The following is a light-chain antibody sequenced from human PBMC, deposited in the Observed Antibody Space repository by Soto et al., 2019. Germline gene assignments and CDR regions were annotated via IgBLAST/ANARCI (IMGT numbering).Light chain of an antibody. V-gene: IGKV3-20*01. J-gene: IGKJ5*01. CDR1: QTFSNSF. CDR3: QQCGSLST. Sequence: EIVWTQTPGTLSLSPGERATLSCRASQTFSNSFLSWFQQRPGQAPRLLIYGASMRATGIPDRFSGNGSGTDFTLTISRLEPEDFAVYYSQQCGSLSTFGQGTRLEIK. CDR2: GAS.